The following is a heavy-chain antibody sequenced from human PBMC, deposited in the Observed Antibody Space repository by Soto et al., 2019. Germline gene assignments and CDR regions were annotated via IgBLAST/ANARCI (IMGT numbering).Heavy chain of an antibody. J-gene: IGHJ3*02. V-gene: IGHV1-69*01. CDR2: IITIFGTA. Sequence: QVQLVQSGAEVKKPGSSVKVSCKASGGTFSSYAISWVRQAPGQGLEWMGGIITIFGTANYAQKFQGRVTITADESTSTAYMELSSLRSEDTGVYYCARDWRLAYCGGDCRQDAFDIWGQGTMVTVSS. CDR3: ARDWRLAYCGGDCRQDAFDI. CDR1: GGTFSSYA. D-gene: IGHD2-21*02.